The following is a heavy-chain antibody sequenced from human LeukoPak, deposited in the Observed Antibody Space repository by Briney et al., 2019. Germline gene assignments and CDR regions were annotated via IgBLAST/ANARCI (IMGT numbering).Heavy chain of an antibody. V-gene: IGHV1-8*03. CDR2: MNPNSGNT. Sequence: ASVKVSCKASGYTFTSYDINWVRQATGQGLEWMGWMNPNSGNTGCAQKFQGRVTITRNTSISTAYMELSSLRSEDTAVYYCARALNYDFGFDYWGQGTLVTVSS. D-gene: IGHD3-3*01. J-gene: IGHJ4*02. CDR3: ARALNYDFGFDY. CDR1: GYTFTSYD.